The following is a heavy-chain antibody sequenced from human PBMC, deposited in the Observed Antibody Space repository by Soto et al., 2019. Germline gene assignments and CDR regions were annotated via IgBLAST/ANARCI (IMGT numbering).Heavy chain of an antibody. Sequence: EVQLVESGGGLVQPGESLRLSCAASGCTFSSYWMHWVRQAPGKGLVWVSRINSDGCSTSYAGSVKGRFTISRGNAKNTLYVQMTSLRPEDTAGYYCVRTSLVVAAASREDYCGQCTLVTVSS. D-gene: IGHD2-15*01. V-gene: IGHV3-74*01. J-gene: IGHJ4*02. CDR1: GCTFSSYW. CDR2: INSDGCST. CDR3: VRTSLVVAAASREDY.